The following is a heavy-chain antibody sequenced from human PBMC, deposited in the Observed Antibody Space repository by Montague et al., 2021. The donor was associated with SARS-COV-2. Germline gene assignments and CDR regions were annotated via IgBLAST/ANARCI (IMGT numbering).Heavy chain of an antibody. V-gene: IGHV4-59*01. CDR1: GTSITSYH. D-gene: IGHD3-10*01. CDR3: ARGCLSYFGAGSHCYGMDV. J-gene: IGHJ6*02. Sequence: SETLSLTCSVSGTSITSYHWNWIRQPPGKGLEWIGYISDSGSTNYSPSLKSRVTMSVDTSKNQMSLKLTSVTAADTAVYYCARGCLSYFGAGSHCYGMDVWGQGATVTVSS. CDR2: ISDSGST.